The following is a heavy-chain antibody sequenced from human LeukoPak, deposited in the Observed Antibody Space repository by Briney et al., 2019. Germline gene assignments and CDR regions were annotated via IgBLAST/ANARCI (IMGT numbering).Heavy chain of an antibody. V-gene: IGHV5-51*01. Sequence: GESLKISCKGSGHTFTNYWIAWVRQMPGKGLESMGTIFPDDSHTTYSPPFQGQVTISADKSINTAYLQWSSLKASDTAIYYCARATTGTRTVDYWGQGTLVTVSS. D-gene: IGHD1-7*01. CDR3: ARATTGTRTVDY. CDR1: GHTFTNYW. CDR2: IFPDDSHT. J-gene: IGHJ4*02.